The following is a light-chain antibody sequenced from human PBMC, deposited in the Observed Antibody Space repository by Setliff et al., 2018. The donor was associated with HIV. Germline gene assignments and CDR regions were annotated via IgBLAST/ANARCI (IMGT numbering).Light chain of an antibody. J-gene: IGLJ1*01. CDR1: SSDVGTYNL. V-gene: IGLV2-23*02. CDR3: SSYAGADTFDV. Sequence: QSVLTQPASVSRSPGQSITISCTGTSSDVGTYNLVSWYQLPPGKAPQLIIYEVTKRPSGVSSRFSGSKSGNTASLTISGLQAEDEADYYCSSYAGADTFDVFGTGTKVTVL. CDR2: EVT.